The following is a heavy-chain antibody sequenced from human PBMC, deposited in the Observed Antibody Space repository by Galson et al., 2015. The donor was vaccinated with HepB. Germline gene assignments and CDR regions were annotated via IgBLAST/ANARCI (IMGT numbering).Heavy chain of an antibody. Sequence: SLRLSCAASGFTFSHYGLNWVRQAPGKGLEWVSSINSGSSFKYYTDSVKGRFTISRDNAKNSLYLQMNSLRTEDTAVYYCARGGINTVTYAYWGQGTLVTVSS. V-gene: IGHV3-21*01. CDR2: INSGSSFK. CDR1: GFTFSHYG. J-gene: IGHJ4*02. CDR3: ARGGINTVTYAY. D-gene: IGHD4-17*01.